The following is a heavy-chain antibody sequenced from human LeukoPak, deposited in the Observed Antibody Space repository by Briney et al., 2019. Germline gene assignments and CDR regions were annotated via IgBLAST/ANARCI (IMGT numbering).Heavy chain of an antibody. V-gene: IGHV4-34*01. CDR1: GGSFSGYY. CDR2: INHSGST. D-gene: IGHD4-23*01. J-gene: IGHJ4*02. CDR3: ARVTTVVTHIDY. Sequence: SETLSLTCAVYGGSFSGYYWSWIRQPPGKGLEWIGEINHSGSTNYNPSLKSRVTISVDTSKNQFSLKLSSVTAADTAVYYCARVTTVVTHIDYWGQGTLVTVSS.